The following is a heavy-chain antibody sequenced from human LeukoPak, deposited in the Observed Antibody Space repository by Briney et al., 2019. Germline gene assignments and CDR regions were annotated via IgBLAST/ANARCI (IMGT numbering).Heavy chain of an antibody. CDR2: ITSNGDST. Sequence: GGSLRLSCAASGFTFSSYAMHWVRQAPGKGLEYVSSITSNGDSTYYANPVKGRFTISRDNSKNTLYLQMGSLTTEDMAVYYCARGSHRWYSSSWYSLWGQGTLVTVSS. CDR3: ARGSHRWYSSSWYSL. D-gene: IGHD6-13*01. J-gene: IGHJ4*02. CDR1: GFTFSSYA. V-gene: IGHV3-64*01.